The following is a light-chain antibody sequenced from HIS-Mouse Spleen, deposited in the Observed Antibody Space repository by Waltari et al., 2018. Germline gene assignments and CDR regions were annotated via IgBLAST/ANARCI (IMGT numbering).Light chain of an antibody. CDR2: QAS. CDR1: KLGDKY. Sequence: SYELTQPPSVSVSPGQTASITCSGDKLGDKYACWYQQKPGQCPVLVIYQASKRPSGIPERFSGSNSGNTATLTISGTQAMDEADYYCQAWDSSTVVFGGGTKLTVL. V-gene: IGLV3-1*01. CDR3: QAWDSSTVV. J-gene: IGLJ2*01.